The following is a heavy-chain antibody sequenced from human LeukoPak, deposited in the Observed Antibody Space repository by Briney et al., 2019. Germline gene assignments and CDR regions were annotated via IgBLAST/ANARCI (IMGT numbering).Heavy chain of an antibody. J-gene: IGHJ4*02. V-gene: IGHV3-48*01. CDR1: GFTFSSYS. CDR3: ARVGYCSSTSCPFRY. CDR2: ISSSSSTI. D-gene: IGHD2-2*01. Sequence: GGSLRLSCAASGFTFSSYSMNWVRQAPGKGLEWVSYISSSSSTIYYADSVKGRFTISRDNAKNSLYLQMNSLRAEDTAVYYCARVGYCSSTSCPFRYWGQGTLVTVSS.